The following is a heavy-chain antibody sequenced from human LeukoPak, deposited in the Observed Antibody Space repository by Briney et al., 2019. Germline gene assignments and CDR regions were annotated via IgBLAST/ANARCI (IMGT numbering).Heavy chain of an antibody. CDR1: GFTFSSYG. CDR3: ARDRVAAAGLFDY. D-gene: IGHD6-13*01. CDR2: IWYDGSNK. Sequence: GSLRLSCAASGFTFSSYGMHWVRQAPGKGLEWVAVIWYDGSNKYYTDSVKGRFTISRDNSKNTLYLQMNSLRAEDTAVYYCARDRVAAAGLFDYWGQGTLVTVSS. J-gene: IGHJ4*02. V-gene: IGHV3-33*01.